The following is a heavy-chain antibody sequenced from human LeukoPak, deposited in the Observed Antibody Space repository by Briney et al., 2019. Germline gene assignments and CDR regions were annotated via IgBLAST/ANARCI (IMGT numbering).Heavy chain of an antibody. CDR2: ISYDGSNR. J-gene: IGHJ4*02. V-gene: IGHV3-30*18. Sequence: GGSLRLSCAASGFTFSNYGMHWVHQAPGKGLEWVAVISYDGSNRYYADSVKGRFTISRDNSKNTLYLQMNSLRAEDTAVYYCAKPIMTTVTTLGLYFDYWGQGALVTVSS. D-gene: IGHD4-17*01. CDR3: AKPIMTTVTTLGLYFDY. CDR1: GFTFSNYG.